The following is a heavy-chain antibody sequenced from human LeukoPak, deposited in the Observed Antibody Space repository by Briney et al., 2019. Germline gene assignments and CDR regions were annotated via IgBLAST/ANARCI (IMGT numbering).Heavy chain of an antibody. Sequence: SETLSLTCAVYGGSFSGYYWSWIRQPPGKGLEWIGEINHSGSTNYNPSLKSRVTISVDTSKNQFPLKLSSVTAADTAVYYCARKLMPNYGMDVWGQGTTVTVSS. D-gene: IGHD2-8*01. CDR1: GGSFSGYY. V-gene: IGHV4-34*01. CDR3: ARKLMPNYGMDV. CDR2: INHSGST. J-gene: IGHJ6*02.